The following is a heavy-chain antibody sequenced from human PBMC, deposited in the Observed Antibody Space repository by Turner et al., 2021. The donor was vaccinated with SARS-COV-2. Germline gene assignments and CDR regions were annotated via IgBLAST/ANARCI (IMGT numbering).Heavy chain of an antibody. CDR1: GFTFSSCG. J-gene: IGHJ5*02. Sequence: QVQLVESGGGVVQPGRSLRRPCAASGFTFSSCGMHWVRQATGKGLEWGAIISYGGSNKLYADSVKGRFTISRDNSKNTLYLQMHSLRAEDKAVYYCAKDSSGWYIPTWGQGTLVTVSS. CDR3: AKDSSGWYIPT. D-gene: IGHD6-19*01. CDR2: ISYGGSNK. V-gene: IGHV3-30*18.